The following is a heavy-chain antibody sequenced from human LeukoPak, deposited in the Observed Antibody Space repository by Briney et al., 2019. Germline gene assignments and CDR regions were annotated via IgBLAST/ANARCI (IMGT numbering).Heavy chain of an antibody. CDR2: ISGSGGST. CDR3: AKGGGNPRGDYYYYYMDV. Sequence: GGSLRLSCAGSGFTFSSYAMSWVRQAPGKGLEWVSAISGSGGSTYYADSVKGRFTISRDNSKNTLYLQMNSLRAEDTAVYYCAKGGGNPRGDYYYYYMDVWGKGTTVTVSS. D-gene: IGHD4-23*01. J-gene: IGHJ6*03. CDR1: GFTFSSYA. V-gene: IGHV3-23*01.